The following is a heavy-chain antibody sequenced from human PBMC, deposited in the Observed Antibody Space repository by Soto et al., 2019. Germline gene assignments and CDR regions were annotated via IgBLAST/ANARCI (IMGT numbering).Heavy chain of an antibody. CDR1: GGSISSSSHY. CDR2: IYYSGST. D-gene: IGHD6-6*01. J-gene: IGHJ6*02. V-gene: IGHV4-39*01. Sequence: SETLSLTCTVSGGSISSSSHYWGWIRQPPGKGLEWIGSIYYSGSTYYNPSLKSRVTISVDTSKNQFSLKLSSVTAADTAVYYCARQGGDSTSPYYYYGMDVWGQGTTVTVSS. CDR3: ARQGGDSTSPYYYYGMDV.